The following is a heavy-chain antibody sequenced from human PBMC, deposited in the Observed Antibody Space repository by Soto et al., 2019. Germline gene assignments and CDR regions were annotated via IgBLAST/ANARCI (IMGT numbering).Heavy chain of an antibody. D-gene: IGHD3-10*01. CDR2: ISAYNGNT. Sequence: ASVKVSCKASGYTFTSYGISWVRQAPGQGLEWMGWISAYNGNTNYAQKLQGRVTMTTDTSTSTAYMELRSLRSDDTAVYYCARDDSMGFGELLSNWFDTWGQGTLVTVSS. CDR1: GYTFTSYG. CDR3: ARDDSMGFGELLSNWFDT. J-gene: IGHJ5*02. V-gene: IGHV1-18*01.